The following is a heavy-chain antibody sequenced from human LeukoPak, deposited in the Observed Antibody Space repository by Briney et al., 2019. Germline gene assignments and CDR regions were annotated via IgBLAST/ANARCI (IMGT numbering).Heavy chain of an antibody. D-gene: IGHD2-2*01. V-gene: IGHV3-7*01. CDR1: GFTFSSYW. Sequence: GGSLRLSCAASGFTFSSYWMSWVRQAPGKGLEWVANIKLDGSEKYYVDSVKGRFTISGDNAKDSLYLQMNSLRAEDTAVYYCTRDQMAATSRGWFDPWGQGTLVTVSS. CDR3: TRDQMAATSRGWFDP. J-gene: IGHJ5*02. CDR2: IKLDGSEK.